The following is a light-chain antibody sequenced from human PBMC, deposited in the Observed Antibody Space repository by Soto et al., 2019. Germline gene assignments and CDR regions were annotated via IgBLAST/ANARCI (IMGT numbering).Light chain of an antibody. CDR1: QSVGSA. CDR3: QQYNKWPRT. CDR2: GAS. Sequence: VLTQSPASLSVSPGQTATLSCRASQSVGSAFGWYQQKPGQAPRLLIYGASTRATGIPARVSGSRSGTEFTLTISSLQSEDFAVYYCQQYNKWPRTFGQGTKVDIK. J-gene: IGKJ1*01. V-gene: IGKV3-15*01.